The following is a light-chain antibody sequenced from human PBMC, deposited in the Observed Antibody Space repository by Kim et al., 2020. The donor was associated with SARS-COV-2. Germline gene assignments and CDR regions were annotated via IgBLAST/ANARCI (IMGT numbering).Light chain of an antibody. V-gene: IGKV1-27*01. CDR3: QKCDSAPWT. J-gene: IGKJ1*01. CDR1: WGISNH. Sequence: DIQMTQSPSSLSASVGDGVTITCRASWGISNHLAWYQQKPGEVPKLLIYAASALQSGVPSRFRGTGSGTDFTLTISSLQPEDVATYYCQKCDSAPWTFGQGTKVDIK. CDR2: AAS.